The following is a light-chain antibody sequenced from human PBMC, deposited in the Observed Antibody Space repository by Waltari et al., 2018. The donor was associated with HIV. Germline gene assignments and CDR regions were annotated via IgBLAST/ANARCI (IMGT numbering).Light chain of an antibody. CDR2: GAS. J-gene: IGKJ1*01. V-gene: IGKV3-15*01. Sequence: EIVMTQSPATLSLSPGDRATLSCRANQSVINNLAWYQQKPGQAPRLLIYGASTRAAGIAARFSGSGFGTEFTLTISTLQSEDFAVYYCQQYNNWPPWTFGQGTRVEIK. CDR1: QSVINN. CDR3: QQYNNWPPWT.